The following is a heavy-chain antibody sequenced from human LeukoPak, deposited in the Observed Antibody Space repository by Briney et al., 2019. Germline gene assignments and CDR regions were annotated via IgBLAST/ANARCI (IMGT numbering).Heavy chain of an antibody. Sequence: ASVKVSCKASGYTFTGYYMHWVRQAPGQGLEWMGWINPNSGGTNYAQKFQGWVTMTRDTSISTAYMELSSLRSEDTAVYYCAREAPGSYLAYWGQGTLVTVSS. CDR1: GYTFTGYY. V-gene: IGHV1-2*04. J-gene: IGHJ4*03. D-gene: IGHD1-26*01. CDR3: AREAPGSYLAY. CDR2: INPNSGGT.